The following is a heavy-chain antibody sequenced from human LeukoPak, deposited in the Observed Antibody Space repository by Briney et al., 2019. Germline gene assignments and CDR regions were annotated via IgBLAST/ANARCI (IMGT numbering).Heavy chain of an antibody. V-gene: IGHV3-7*01. CDR3: ARAGPFGSYRYTSDS. J-gene: IGHJ4*02. CDR2: IKQDGSEK. Sequence: QAGGSLRLSCEVSGFTFSSYWMIWVRQAPGKGLEWVANIKQDGSEKYYVDSVKGRSTISRDNAQNSLYLQMNSLRAKDTAVYYCARAGPFGSYRYTSDSWGQGTLVIVSS. D-gene: IGHD3-16*02. CDR1: GFTFSSYW.